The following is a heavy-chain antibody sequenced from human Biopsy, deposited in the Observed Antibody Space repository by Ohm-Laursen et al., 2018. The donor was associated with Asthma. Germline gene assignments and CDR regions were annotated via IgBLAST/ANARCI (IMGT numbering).Heavy chain of an antibody. V-gene: IGHV1-69*13. CDR3: ARKAGSCISRTCYSLDF. J-gene: IGHJ4*02. D-gene: IGHD2-2*01. CDR2: INSVFGTT. Sequence: ASVKASCKSLGGTFNTYVIGWVRQAPGQGLEWMGGINSVFGTTTYPQKFQDRATITADDSTSTVYMELSSLRSEDTAVYYCARKAGSCISRTCYSLDFWGQGTLVTVSS. CDR1: GGTFNTYV.